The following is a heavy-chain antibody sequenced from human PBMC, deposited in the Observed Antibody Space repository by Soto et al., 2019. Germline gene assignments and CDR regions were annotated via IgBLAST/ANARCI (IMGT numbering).Heavy chain of an antibody. CDR1: GFTFSVFS. CDR2: LSSSSSFV. D-gene: IGHD6-19*01. Sequence: GGTLRLSCSASGFTFSVFSLNWVRQAPGKGLEWVSSLSSSSSFVYYADSVKGRFTISRDNAQNLLYLQMNSLRAEDTAVYYCAREASSGWYSDNWGQGALVTVAS. J-gene: IGHJ4*02. V-gene: IGHV3-21*01. CDR3: AREASSGWYSDN.